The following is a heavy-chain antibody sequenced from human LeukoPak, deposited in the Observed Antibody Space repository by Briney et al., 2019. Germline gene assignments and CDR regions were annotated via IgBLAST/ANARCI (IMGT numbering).Heavy chain of an antibody. CDR3: AANSADYNTLGSSYKV. Sequence: SETLSLTCTVSGGSISSSSHYWGWIRQPPGKGLEWIGSISNSGSTYYNPSLKSRVTISVDTSKNQFSLKLNSVTAADTAVFYCAANSADYNTLGSSYKVWGQGTLVTVSS. J-gene: IGHJ4*02. CDR2: ISNSGST. D-gene: IGHD3-10*01. V-gene: IGHV4-39*01. CDR1: GGSISSSSHY.